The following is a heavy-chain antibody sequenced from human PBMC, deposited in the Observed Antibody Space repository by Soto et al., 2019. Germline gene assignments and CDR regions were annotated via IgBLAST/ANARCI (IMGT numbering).Heavy chain of an antibody. CDR2: ISGSSGNT. D-gene: IGHD6-19*01. J-gene: IGHJ4*02. V-gene: IGHV3-23*01. CDR1: GFTFNSCA. Sequence: GGSLRLSCAASGFTFNSCAMSWVRQAPGKGLEWVSAISGSSGNTYNADSVKGRFTISRDNSKNTLYLQMNSLRAEDTAIYYWARDSTGWRAVYDYWGQGSLVTVSS. CDR3: ARDSTGWRAVYDY.